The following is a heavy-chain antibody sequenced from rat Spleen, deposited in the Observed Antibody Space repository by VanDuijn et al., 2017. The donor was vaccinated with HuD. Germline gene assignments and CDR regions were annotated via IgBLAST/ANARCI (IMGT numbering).Heavy chain of an antibody. CDR1: GFSLADYS. D-gene: IGHD5-1*01. CDR3: ARSLGS. V-gene: IGHV2S12*01. J-gene: IGHJ2*01. CDR2: ISSGGST. Sequence: VQLKESGPGLVQPSQTLSLTCIVSGFSLADYSVHWVRQPPGKGLEWIAAISSGGSTYYNSALKSRLSISRDTSKSQVFLKMNSLQTEDTAMYFCARSLGSWGQGVMVTVSS.